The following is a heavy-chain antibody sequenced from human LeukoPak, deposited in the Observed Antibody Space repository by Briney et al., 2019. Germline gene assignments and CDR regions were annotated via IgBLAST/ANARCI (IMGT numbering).Heavy chain of an antibody. CDR3: AKAQERGFYYDSSGYYYCDY. D-gene: IGHD3-22*01. CDR1: GFTFSSYA. V-gene: IGHV3-23*01. J-gene: IGHJ4*02. CDR2: ISGSGGST. Sequence: PGGSLRLSCAASGFTFSSYAMSWVRQAPGKGLEWVSAISGSGGSTNYADSVKGRFTISRDNSKNTLYLQMNSLRAEDTAVFYCAKAQERGFYYDSSGYYYCDYWGQGTLVTVSS.